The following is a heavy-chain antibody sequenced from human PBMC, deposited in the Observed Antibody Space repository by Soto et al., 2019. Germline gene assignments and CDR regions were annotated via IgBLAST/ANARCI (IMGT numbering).Heavy chain of an antibody. V-gene: IGHV1-2*02. CDR1: GYTFTGYY. CDR2: INPNSGGT. J-gene: IGHJ5*01. D-gene: IGHD6-13*01. CDR3: ARGAGAGSSSWYEC. Sequence: ASVKVSCKXSGYTFTGYYMHWVRQAPGQGLEWMGWINPNSGGTNYAQKFQGRVTMTRDTSISTAYMELSRLRSDDTAVYYCARGAGAGSSSWYECWGQGTLVTVSS.